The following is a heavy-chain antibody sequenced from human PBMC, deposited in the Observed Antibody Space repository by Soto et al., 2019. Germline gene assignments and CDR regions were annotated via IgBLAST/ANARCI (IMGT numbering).Heavy chain of an antibody. CDR2: IYYNGTT. Sequence: SETLSLTCTVSGGSISSPNFYWSWIRQHPGKGLEWIGHIYYNGTTYYNPTLKSRVSISVDTSKNQFSLKLSSVTAADTAVYYCARIPHPGLWLPTPYFEYWGQGTLVTSPQ. D-gene: IGHD5-18*01. CDR1: GGSISSPNFY. J-gene: IGHJ4*02. V-gene: IGHV4-31*03. CDR3: ARIPHPGLWLPTPYFEY.